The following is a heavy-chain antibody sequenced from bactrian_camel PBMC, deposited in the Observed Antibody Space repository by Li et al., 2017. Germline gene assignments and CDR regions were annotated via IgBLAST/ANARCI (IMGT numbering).Heavy chain of an antibody. D-gene: IGHD7*01. V-gene: IGHV3S60*01. CDR2: INRSSGVT. CDR1: GYILRTKC. Sequence: HVQLVESGGGSVEAGGSLSLSCTASGYILRTKCMGWFRQAPGKEREGVSCINRSSGVTYYADSVKGRFTISRDNAKNTLYLQLNSLTTEDTAMYYCVKEVVPGSGWAMDYWGKGTQVTVS. J-gene: IGHJ7*01.